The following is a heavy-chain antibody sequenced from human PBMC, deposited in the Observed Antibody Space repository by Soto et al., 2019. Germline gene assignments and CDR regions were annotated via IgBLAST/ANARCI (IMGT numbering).Heavy chain of an antibody. CDR3: ASSSNFDY. J-gene: IGHJ4*02. Sequence: GGSLRLSCAASGFTFSSYAMHWVRQAPGKGLEWVAVISYDGSNKYYADSVKGRFTISRDNSKNTLYLQMNSLRAEDTAVYYCASSSNFDYWGQGTLVTVSS. CDR2: ISYDGSNK. CDR1: GFTFSSYA. V-gene: IGHV3-30-3*01.